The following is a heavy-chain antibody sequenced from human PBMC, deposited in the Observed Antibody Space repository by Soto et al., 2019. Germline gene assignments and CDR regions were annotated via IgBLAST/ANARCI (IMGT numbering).Heavy chain of an antibody. CDR3: ARDPNREVATIDYYYSGMDV. V-gene: IGHV1-46*01. CDR2: INPSGGST. J-gene: IGHJ6*02. Sequence: GASVKVSWKACGYTFTSYYRHWVRHAPGQGLEWMGIINPSGGSTSYAQKFQGRVTMTRDTSTSTVYMELSSLRSEDTAVYYCARDPNREVATIDYYYSGMDVWGQGTTVTVSS. CDR1: GYTFTSYY. D-gene: IGHD5-12*01.